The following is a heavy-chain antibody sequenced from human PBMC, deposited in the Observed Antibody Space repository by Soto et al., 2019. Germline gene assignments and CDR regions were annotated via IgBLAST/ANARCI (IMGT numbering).Heavy chain of an antibody. V-gene: IGHV5-51*01. J-gene: IGHJ6*02. CDR1: GYSFTRYW. CDR2: IYPGDSDT. Sequence: GESLKISCKGSGYSFTRYWIGWVRQMPGKGLEWMGIIYPGDSDTRYSPSFQGQVTISADRSISTAYLQWSSLKASDTAMYYCARLGLGSSGSKSYYYYYGMDVWGQGTTVTVSS. D-gene: IGHD1-26*01. CDR3: ARLGLGSSGSKSYYYYYGMDV.